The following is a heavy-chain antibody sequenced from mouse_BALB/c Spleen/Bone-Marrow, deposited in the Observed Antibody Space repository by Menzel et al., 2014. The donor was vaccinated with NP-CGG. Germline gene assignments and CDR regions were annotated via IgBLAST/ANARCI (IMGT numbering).Heavy chain of an antibody. CDR3: ARSGSSSGYFDY. CDR1: GFTFSSFA. J-gene: IGHJ2*01. Sequence: EVKLVESGGGSVQPGGSRKLSCAASGFTFSSFAMHWVRQAPEKGLEWVAYISSGSSTIYYADTVMGRFTISRDNPKNALFQQMTSLRSEDTAMYYCARSGSSSGYFDYWGQGTTLTVSS. D-gene: IGHD1-1*01. V-gene: IGHV5-17*02. CDR2: ISSGSSTI.